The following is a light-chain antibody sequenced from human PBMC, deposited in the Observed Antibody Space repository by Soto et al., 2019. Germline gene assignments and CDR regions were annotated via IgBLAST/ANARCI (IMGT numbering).Light chain of an antibody. CDR3: AAWDDSLNSPA. J-gene: IGLJ2*01. Sequence: QSVLTQPPSASGTPGQRVTVSCSGTYSNIGINDVHWYRQLSGTAPQILSYDTSKRATGVPDRFSGSRSGTSASLVISGLQTEDEGDYHCAAWDDSLNSPAFGGGTKVTVL. V-gene: IGLV1-44*01. CDR1: YSNIGIND. CDR2: DTS.